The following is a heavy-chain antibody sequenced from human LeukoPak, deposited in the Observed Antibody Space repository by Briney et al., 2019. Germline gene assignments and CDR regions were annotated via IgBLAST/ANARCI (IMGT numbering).Heavy chain of an antibody. CDR2: IYASWST. CDR1: GGSISSYY. Sequence: ASETLSLTCTVSGGSISSYYWSWVRQPAGKGLEWIGRIYASWSTYYNPSLKRRLTMSVDTSKNQFSLRLTTVTAADTAVYYCARDSNLEYSSSRGLGRWGQGTLVTVSS. J-gene: IGHJ4*02. CDR3: ARDSNLEYSSSRGLGR. V-gene: IGHV4-4*07. D-gene: IGHD6-6*01.